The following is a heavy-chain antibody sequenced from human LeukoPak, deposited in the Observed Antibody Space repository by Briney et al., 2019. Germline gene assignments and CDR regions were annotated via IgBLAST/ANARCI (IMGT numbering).Heavy chain of an antibody. Sequence: GASVTVSFKASGYTFTSYAMNWVRQAPGQGLEWMGWINTNTGNPTYAQGFTGRFVFSLDTSVSTAYLQISSLKAEDTAVYYCAKHSGYDYRDYYYYYGMDVWGQGTTVTVSS. CDR3: AKHSGYDYRDYYYYYGMDV. V-gene: IGHV7-4-1*02. CDR1: GYTFTSYA. J-gene: IGHJ6*02. D-gene: IGHD5-12*01. CDR2: INTNTGNP.